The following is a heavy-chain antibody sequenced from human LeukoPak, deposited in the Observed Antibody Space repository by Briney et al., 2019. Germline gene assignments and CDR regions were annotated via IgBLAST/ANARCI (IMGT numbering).Heavy chain of an antibody. Sequence: GGSLRLSCAASGFTFSTYGMHWVRQAPGKGLEWVAFIRYDRNDKYYADSVKGRFTISRDNSKNTLHLQMNSLRAEDTAVYHCAPAQFWGLGTMVTVSS. CDR2: IRYDRNDK. J-gene: IGHJ3*01. V-gene: IGHV3-30*02. CDR1: GFTFSTYG. CDR3: APAQF.